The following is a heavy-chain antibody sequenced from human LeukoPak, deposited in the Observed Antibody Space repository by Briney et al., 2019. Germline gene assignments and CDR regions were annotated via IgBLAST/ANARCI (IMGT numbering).Heavy chain of an antibody. J-gene: IGHJ3*02. V-gene: IGHV4-59*01. Sequence: PSETLSLTCTVPGGSISSYYWSWIRQPPGKGLEWIGYIYYSGSTNYNPSLKSRVTISVDTSKNQFSLKLSSVTAADTAVYYCARLVAGTHAFDIWGQGTMVTVSS. CDR2: IYYSGST. D-gene: IGHD6-19*01. CDR3: ARLVAGTHAFDI. CDR1: GGSISSYY.